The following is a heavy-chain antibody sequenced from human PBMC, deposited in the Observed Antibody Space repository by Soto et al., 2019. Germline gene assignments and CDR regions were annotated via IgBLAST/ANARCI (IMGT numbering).Heavy chain of an antibody. CDR2: IFNSGTT. Sequence: TLSLSCSVSGASTVSHYHWTWIRQPPGKGLEWMVYIFNSGTTFYNPSLTSRLSISMDTSGNHFSLELRSVTAADTAVYYCALALGPTTGLDDWGQGTLVTVSS. J-gene: IGHJ4*02. CDR3: ALALGPTTGLDD. CDR1: GASTVSHYH. D-gene: IGHD1-26*01. V-gene: IGHV4-31*02.